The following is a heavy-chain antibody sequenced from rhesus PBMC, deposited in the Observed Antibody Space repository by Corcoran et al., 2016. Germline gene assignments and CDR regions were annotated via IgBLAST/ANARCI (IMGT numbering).Heavy chain of an antibody. J-gene: IGHJ4*01. V-gene: IGHV1-138*01. CDR1: GYTFTDYY. CDR2: INPKTGGT. CDR3: ARDQRGSYMG. Sequence: QVQLVQSGAEVKKPGSSVKVSCKASGYTFTDYYMHWVRQAPGQGREWMGEINPKTGGTIYAQKFQGRVTMTRDTSTTTAYMELSSLRSEDTAVYYCARDQRGSYMGWGQGVLVTVSS. D-gene: IGHD1-44*02.